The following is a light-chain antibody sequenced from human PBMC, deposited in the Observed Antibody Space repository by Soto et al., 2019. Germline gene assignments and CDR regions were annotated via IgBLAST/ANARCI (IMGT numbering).Light chain of an antibody. CDR3: HQTYSVPPT. Sequence: DIQMTQSPSTLSASVGDRVTITCRARQSIRSELAWYQQKPGKAPKLLIYTASTLQSGVPSSFSGSASGTDFTLTISSLQPDDFATYYCHQTYSVPPTFGQGTKVDIK. V-gene: IGKV1-39*01. CDR2: TAS. CDR1: QSIRSE. J-gene: IGKJ1*01.